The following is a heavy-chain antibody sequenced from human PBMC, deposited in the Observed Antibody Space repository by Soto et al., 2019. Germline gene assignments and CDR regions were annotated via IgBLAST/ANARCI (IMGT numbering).Heavy chain of an antibody. CDR3: AKGGSSFQGYYYYGMDV. CDR1: GFTFSSYA. D-gene: IGHD2-15*01. Sequence: GSLRLSCAASGFTFSSYAMSWVRQAPGKGLEWVSAISGSGGSTYYADSVKGRFTISRDNSKNTLYLQMNSLRAEDTAVYYCAKGGSSFQGYYYYGMDVWGQGTTVTVSS. V-gene: IGHV3-23*01. J-gene: IGHJ6*02. CDR2: ISGSGGST.